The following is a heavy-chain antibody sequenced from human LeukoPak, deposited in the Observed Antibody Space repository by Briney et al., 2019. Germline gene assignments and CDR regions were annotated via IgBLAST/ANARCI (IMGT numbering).Heavy chain of an antibody. J-gene: IGHJ6*03. CDR2: IHYDGSNQ. CDR3: AKDRGDHTYFYYYYMDV. CDR1: GFSFSDYG. Sequence: GGSLRLSCAASGFSFSDYGMHWVRQAPGKGLEWVSFIHYDGSNQYYADSVKGRFTISRDNSKNSLYLQMNTLRPGDTAGYYCAKDRGDHTYFYYYYMDVWGKGTTVTISS. V-gene: IGHV3-30*02. D-gene: IGHD2/OR15-2a*01.